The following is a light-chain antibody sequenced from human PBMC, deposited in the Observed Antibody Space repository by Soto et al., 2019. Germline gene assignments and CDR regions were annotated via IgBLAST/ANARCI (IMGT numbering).Light chain of an antibody. CDR2: DVS. Sequence: EIVLTQSPGTLSLSPGGRATLSWRSSQGCCSSYLAWYQHKPGQAPRLLIYDVSSRATGIPDRFSGSGSGTDFTLTISRLEPEDFAVYYCQQYGSSPTFGQGTKVEIK. V-gene: IGKV3-20*01. CDR1: QGCCSSY. J-gene: IGKJ1*01. CDR3: QQYGSSPT.